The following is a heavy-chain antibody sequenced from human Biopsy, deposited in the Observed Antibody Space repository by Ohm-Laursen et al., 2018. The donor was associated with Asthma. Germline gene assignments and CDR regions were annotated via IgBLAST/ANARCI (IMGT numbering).Heavy chain of an antibody. V-gene: IGHV1-69*13. CDR2: IIPIFGTT. J-gene: IGHJ4*02. D-gene: IGHD3-10*01. Sequence: SVKVSCKAFGYRFTNYAITWVRQAPGQGLEWMGGIIPIFGTTNYAQKFKGRVTITADESSSTAYMELSSLRSEDTAVYYCASETGHSYGSGSEYYFDYWGLGTLVTVSS. CDR1: GYRFTNYA. CDR3: ASETGHSYGSGSEYYFDY.